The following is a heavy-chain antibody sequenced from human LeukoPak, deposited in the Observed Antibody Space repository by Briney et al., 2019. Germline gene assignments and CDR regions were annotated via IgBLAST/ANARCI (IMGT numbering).Heavy chain of an antibody. CDR2: ISTSGNT. V-gene: IGHV4-4*07. J-gene: IGHJ4*02. D-gene: IGHD6-19*01. Sequence: SETLSLTCTVSGGSISSYYWSWIRQPAGKGLEWIGRISTSGNTNYNPSLKSRVTMSVDTSRNQFSLKLNSVTAADTAVYYCAREAAVAGRYFDYWGQGTLVTVSS. CDR1: GGSISSYY. CDR3: AREAAVAGRYFDY.